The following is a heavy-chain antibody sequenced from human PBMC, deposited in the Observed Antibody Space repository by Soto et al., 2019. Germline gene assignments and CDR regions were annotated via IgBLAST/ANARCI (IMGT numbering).Heavy chain of an antibody. D-gene: IGHD2-15*01. J-gene: IGHJ3*02. V-gene: IGHV4-30-4*01. CDR1: GGSISSGNYY. CDR3: DGYCSGGSCYSGGAFDI. Sequence: QVQLQESGPGLVKPSQTLSLTCTVSGGSISSGNYYWSWIRQPPGKGLEWIGYIYYSGSTYYNPSRKSRVTISVDTSKNQFSLKLSSVTAADTAVYYCDGYCSGGSCYSGGAFDIWGQGTMVTVSS. CDR2: IYYSGST.